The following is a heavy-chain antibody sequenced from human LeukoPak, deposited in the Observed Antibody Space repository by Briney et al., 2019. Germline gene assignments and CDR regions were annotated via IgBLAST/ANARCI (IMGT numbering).Heavy chain of an antibody. J-gene: IGHJ6*02. CDR2: IYTSGST. V-gene: IGHV4-61*02. CDR1: GGSISSGSYY. D-gene: IGHD3-3*01. Sequence: SQTLSLTCTVSGGSISSGSYYWSWIRQPAGKGLEWIGRIYTSGSTNYHPSLKSRVTISVDTSKNQFSLKLSSVTAADTAVYYCARGEILEWHKTEYYYGMDVWGQGTTVTVSS. CDR3: ARGEILEWHKTEYYYGMDV.